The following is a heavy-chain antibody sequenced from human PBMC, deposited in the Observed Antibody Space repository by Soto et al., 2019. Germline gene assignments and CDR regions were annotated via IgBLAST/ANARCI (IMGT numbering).Heavy chain of an antibody. J-gene: IGHJ6*02. CDR1: GFTCGDYY. CDR3: ATDVGGYCSSSSCYGLDV. Sequence: GESRTPSCAASGFTCGDYYMSWIRQSPGKGLGWVSYISSRGSTIYYADSVKGRFTISRDKAKISLYLQMNSLRVEDTAVYYCATDVGGYCSSSSCYGLDVWGQGTTVTVSS. CDR2: ISSRGSTI. V-gene: IGHV3-11*01. D-gene: IGHD2-2*01.